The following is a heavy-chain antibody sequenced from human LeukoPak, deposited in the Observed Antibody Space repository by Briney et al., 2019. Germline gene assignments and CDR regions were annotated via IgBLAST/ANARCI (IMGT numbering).Heavy chain of an antibody. CDR2: IKSKTAGGTT. J-gene: IGHJ4*02. Sequence: GGSLRLSCAASGFTFSSYAMSWIRQAPGKGLEWVGRIKSKTAGGTTDYPAPVKGRFIISRDDSKNMLYLQMNSLKTEDTALYYCATDLGDYGDYIREWGQGTLVTVSS. D-gene: IGHD4-17*01. CDR3: ATDLGDYGDYIRE. V-gene: IGHV3-15*01. CDR1: GFTFSSYA.